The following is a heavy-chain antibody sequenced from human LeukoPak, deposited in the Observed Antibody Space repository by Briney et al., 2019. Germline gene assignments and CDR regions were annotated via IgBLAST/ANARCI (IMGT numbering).Heavy chain of an antibody. CDR1: GGSISSYY. D-gene: IGHD3-10*01. J-gene: IGHJ4*02. Sequence: SETLSLTCTVSGGSISSYYWSWIRQPPGKGLEWIGYIYYSGSTNYNPSLKSRVTISVDTSKNQFSLKLSSVTAADTAVYYCARRQTYYYGSGSYYNEYYFDYWGQGTLDTVSS. CDR3: ARRQTYYYGSGSYYNEYYFDY. V-gene: IGHV4-59*08. CDR2: IYYSGST.